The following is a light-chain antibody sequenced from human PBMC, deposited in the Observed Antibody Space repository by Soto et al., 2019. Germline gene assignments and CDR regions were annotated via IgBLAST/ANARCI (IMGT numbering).Light chain of an antibody. CDR3: QHRTHWPTT. J-gene: IGKJ1*01. Sequence: EIVLTQSPATLSLSPGERATLSCRASQSVSSYLAWYQQKPGQSPRLLIYDASNRATGIPVRFSGSGSGTDFTLTISSLEPEDFEIYYCQHRTHWPTTFGQGTKVEIK. CDR1: QSVSSY. V-gene: IGKV3-11*01. CDR2: DAS.